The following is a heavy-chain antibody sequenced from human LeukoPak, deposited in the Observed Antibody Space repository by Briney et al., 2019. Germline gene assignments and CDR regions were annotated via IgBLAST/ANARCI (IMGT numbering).Heavy chain of an antibody. CDR2: INSDGSTT. CDR1: GFTFTTYW. D-gene: IGHD2-15*01. V-gene: IGHV3-74*01. J-gene: IGHJ4*02. CDR3: ARAHPRVGY. Sequence: PGGSLRLSCEASGFTFTTYWMHWVRQAPGKGLVWVSLINSDGSTTNYADSVQGRFTISRDNAKNTLYLQMNSLRAEDTAVYYCARAHPRVGYWGQGTLVTVSS.